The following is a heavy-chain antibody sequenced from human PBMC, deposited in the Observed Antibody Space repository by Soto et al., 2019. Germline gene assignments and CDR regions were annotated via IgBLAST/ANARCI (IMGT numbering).Heavy chain of an antibody. J-gene: IGHJ3*01. CDR1: EFTFRSYW. CDR2: ISGDGSST. D-gene: IGHD1-7*01. Sequence: EVQLVDSGRGLVQPGGSLRLSCAASEFTFRSYWMHWVRQSPGKGLVWVSRISGDGSSTNYADSVKGRFTISRDNAKNTVYLQLDSLRAEDTAVYYCARSLPGTYGAFDLWGQGTMVTVSS. V-gene: IGHV3-74*01. CDR3: ARSLPGTYGAFDL.